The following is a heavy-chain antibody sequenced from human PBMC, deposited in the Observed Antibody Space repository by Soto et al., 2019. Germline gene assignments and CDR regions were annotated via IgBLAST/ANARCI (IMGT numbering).Heavy chain of an antibody. CDR1: GGSISSGDYY. Sequence: QVQLQESGPGLVKPSQTLSLTCTVSGGSISSGDYYWSWIRQPPGKGLEWIGYIYYSGSTYYNPSLKSRVTISLDPSKNPFSLKLSSVPAADTAVYYCARYSGYEGLRFDPWGQGTLVTVSS. CDR3: ARYSGYEGLRFDP. D-gene: IGHD5-12*01. J-gene: IGHJ5*02. V-gene: IGHV4-30-4*01. CDR2: IYYSGST.